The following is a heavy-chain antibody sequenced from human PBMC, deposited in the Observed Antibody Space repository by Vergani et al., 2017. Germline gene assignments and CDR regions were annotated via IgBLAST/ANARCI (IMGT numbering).Heavy chain of an antibody. CDR1: GFSFNSYW. V-gene: IGHV3-74*03. J-gene: IGHJ4*02. CDR2: IKSDGSIT. CDR3: AKDHGGYCTNGNCLFGS. Sequence: DVHLAESGGGFFQPGGSLRLSCSASGFSFNSYWMHWVRQVPGKGLLWVSRIKSDGSITAYADSVKGRFNISRDNAQNTLYLQMNSLRPEDTAQYYCAKDHGGYCTNGNCLFGSWGQGTPVTVSS. D-gene: IGHD2-8*01.